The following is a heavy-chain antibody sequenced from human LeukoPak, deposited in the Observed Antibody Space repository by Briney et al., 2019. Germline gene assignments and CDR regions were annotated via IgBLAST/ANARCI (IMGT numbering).Heavy chain of an antibody. CDR1: GSSISSYY. Sequence: SETLSLTCTVSGSSISSYYWSWIRQPPGKGLEWIGYIYYSGSTNYNPSLKSRVTISVDTSKNQFSLKLSSVTAADTAVYYCAGAVAGLRGGLNWFDPWGQGTLVTVSS. J-gene: IGHJ5*02. CDR2: IYYSGST. V-gene: IGHV4-59*01. D-gene: IGHD6-19*01. CDR3: AGAVAGLRGGLNWFDP.